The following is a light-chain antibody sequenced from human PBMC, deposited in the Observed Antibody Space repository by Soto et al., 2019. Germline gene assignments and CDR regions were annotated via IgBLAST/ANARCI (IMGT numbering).Light chain of an antibody. CDR2: GAS. CDR3: QQYSNWPLT. Sequence: EIVMTQSPATLSVSPGEGATLSCRASQSVSSNLAWYQQKPGQAPRLLIIGASTRATGIPARFSGSGSGAEFSLTISVLQSEDFAIYYCQQYSNWPLTFGGGTKVDIK. CDR1: QSVSSN. V-gene: IGKV3-15*01. J-gene: IGKJ4*01.